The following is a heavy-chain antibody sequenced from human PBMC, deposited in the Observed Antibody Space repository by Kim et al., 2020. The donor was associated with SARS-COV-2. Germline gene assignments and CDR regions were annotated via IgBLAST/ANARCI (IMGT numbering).Heavy chain of an antibody. CDR1: GFKFSDHF. CDR3: AKYRPQSYGYDS. Sequence: GGSLRLSCAASGFKFSDHFMDWVRQAPGKGLEWVGRIRKKINSYTTEYAASVKGRFTISRDDSANSLYLQMNSLNTADTAVYYCAKYRPQSYGYDSWGQGSLVTVTS. J-gene: IGHJ4*02. CDR2: IRKKINSYTT. D-gene: IGHD5-18*01. V-gene: IGHV3-72*01.